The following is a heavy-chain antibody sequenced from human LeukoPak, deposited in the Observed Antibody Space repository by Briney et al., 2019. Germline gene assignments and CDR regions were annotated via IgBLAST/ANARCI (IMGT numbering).Heavy chain of an antibody. J-gene: IGHJ4*02. CDR3: ASEGELSWAFNY. CDR1: GYTFTSYG. Sequence: ASVTVSCKASGYTFTSYGVSWVRQAPGQGLEWMGWISAYNGNTNYAQKLQGRVTMTTDTSTSTAYMELRSLRSDDTAVYYCASEGELSWAFNYWGQGTLVTVSS. CDR2: ISAYNGNT. V-gene: IGHV1-18*01. D-gene: IGHD3-16*02.